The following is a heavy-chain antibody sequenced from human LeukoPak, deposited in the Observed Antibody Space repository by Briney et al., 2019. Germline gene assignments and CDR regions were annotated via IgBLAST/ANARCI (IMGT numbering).Heavy chain of an antibody. CDR1: GGSISSGGYY. V-gene: IGHV4-31*03. CDR3: ARQGGSGSYYE. CDR2: IYYSGST. J-gene: IGHJ4*02. D-gene: IGHD3-10*01. Sequence: SETLSLTCTVSGGSISSGGYYWSWIRQHPGKGLEWIGYIYYSGSTYYNPSLKSRVTISVETSKNQFSLKLSSVTAADTALYYCARQGGSGSYYEWGQGTLVSVAS.